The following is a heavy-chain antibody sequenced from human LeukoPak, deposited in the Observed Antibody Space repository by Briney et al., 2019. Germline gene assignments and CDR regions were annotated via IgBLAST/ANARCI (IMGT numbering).Heavy chain of an antibody. CDR3: ARHTRITMIVVVPRGYGMDV. D-gene: IGHD3-22*01. CDR2: IYYSGST. V-gene: IGHV4-39*01. J-gene: IGHJ6*02. Sequence: PSGTLSLTCTVSGGSISSSSYYWGWIRQPPGKGLEWIGSIYYSGSTYYNPSLKSRVTISVDTSKNQFSLKLSSVTAADTAVYYCARHTRITMIVVVPRGYGMDVWGQGTTVTVSS. CDR1: GGSISSSSYY.